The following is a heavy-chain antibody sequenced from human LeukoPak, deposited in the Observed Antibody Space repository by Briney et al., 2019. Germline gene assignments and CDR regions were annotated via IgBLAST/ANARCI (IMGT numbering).Heavy chain of an antibody. CDR1: GFTFSSYA. V-gene: IGHV3-30*04. D-gene: IGHD3-9*01. Sequence: PGGSLRLSCAASGFTFSSYAMHWVRQAPGKGLEWVAVISYDGSNKYYADSVEGRFTISRDNSKNTLYLQMNSLRAEDTAVYYCARDSSSGLRYFDWFDYWGQGTLVTVSS. J-gene: IGHJ4*02. CDR2: ISYDGSNK. CDR3: ARDSSSGLRYFDWFDY.